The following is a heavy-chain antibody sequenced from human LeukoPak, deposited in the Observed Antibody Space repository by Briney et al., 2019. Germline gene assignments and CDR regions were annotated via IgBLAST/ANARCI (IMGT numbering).Heavy chain of an antibody. Sequence: ASVKVSCKASGYTFTSYAMHWARQAPGQRLEWMGWINAGNGNTKYSQKFQGRVTITRDTSASTAYMELSSLRSEDTAVYYCAREAHTGNYYYGMDVWGQGTTVTVSS. J-gene: IGHJ6*02. V-gene: IGHV1-3*01. D-gene: IGHD2-21*01. CDR2: INAGNGNT. CDR1: GYTFTSYA. CDR3: AREAHTGNYYYGMDV.